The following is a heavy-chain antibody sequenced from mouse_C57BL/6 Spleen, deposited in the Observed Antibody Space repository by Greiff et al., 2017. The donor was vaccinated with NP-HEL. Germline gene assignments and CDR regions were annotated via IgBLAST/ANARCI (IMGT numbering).Heavy chain of an antibody. CDR2: INPSSGYT. V-gene: IGHV1-7*01. CDR1: GYTFTSYW. D-gene: IGHD1-1*01. CDR3: AVVVANDYAMDY. J-gene: IGHJ4*01. Sequence: VQLQQSGAELAKPGASVKLSCKASGYTFTSYWMHWVKQRPGQGLDWIGYINPSSGYTKYNQKFKDKATLTADKSSSTAYMQLSSLTYEDSAVYYCAVVVANDYAMDYWGQGTSVTVSS.